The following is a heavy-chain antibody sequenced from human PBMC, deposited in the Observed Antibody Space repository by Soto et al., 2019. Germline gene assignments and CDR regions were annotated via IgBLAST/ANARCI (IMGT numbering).Heavy chain of an antibody. CDR1: GFTFSSYA. D-gene: IGHD4-4*01. Sequence: QPGGSLRLSCAASGFTFSSYAMHWVRQAPGKGLEWVAVISYDGSNKYYADSVKGRFTISRDNSKNTLYLQMNSLRAEDTAVYYCAKESMSTTVTTLIDNWGQGTLVTVSS. CDR3: AKESMSTTVTTLIDN. J-gene: IGHJ4*02. V-gene: IGHV3-30-3*01. CDR2: ISYDGSNK.